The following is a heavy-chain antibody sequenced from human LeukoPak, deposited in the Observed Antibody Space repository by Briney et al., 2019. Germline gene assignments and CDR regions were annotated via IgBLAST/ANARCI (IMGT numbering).Heavy chain of an antibody. CDR2: ISAYNGNT. CDR3: ARGWVSGLPSRKMNAFDI. V-gene: IGHV1-18*01. D-gene: IGHD6-13*01. Sequence: GASVKVSCKASGYTFTSYGISWVRQAPGQGLEWMGWISAYNGNTNYAQKLQGRVTMTTDTSTSTAYMELRSLRSDDTAVYYCARGWVSGLPSRKMNAFDIWGQGTMVTVSS. J-gene: IGHJ3*02. CDR1: GYTFTSYG.